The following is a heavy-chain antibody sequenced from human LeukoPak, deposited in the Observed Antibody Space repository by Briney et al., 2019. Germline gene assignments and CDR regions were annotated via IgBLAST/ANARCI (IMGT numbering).Heavy chain of an antibody. CDR2: ISGNSSTI. D-gene: IGHD5-24*01. V-gene: IGHV3-48*02. Sequence: PGGSLRLSCAASGFTFSSYCMTWVRQAPGKGLEWVSYISGNSSTIYYADSVKGRFTISRDNSKNTLYLQINSLRDEDTAVYYCAKDDAWLQYNDWGQGTLVTVSS. J-gene: IGHJ4*02. CDR1: GFTFSSYC. CDR3: AKDDAWLQYND.